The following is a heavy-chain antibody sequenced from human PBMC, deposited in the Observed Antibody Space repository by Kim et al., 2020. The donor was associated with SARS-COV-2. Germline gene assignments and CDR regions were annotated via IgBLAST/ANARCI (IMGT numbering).Heavy chain of an antibody. Sequence: GGSLRLSCAASGFTVSSNYMSWVRQAPGKGLEWVSVIYSGGSTYYADSVKGRFTISRHNSKNTLYLQMNSLSAEDTAVYYCARGAGSGSYYYYYGMDVWGQGTTVTVSS. CDR2: IYSGGST. J-gene: IGHJ6*02. D-gene: IGHD3-10*01. CDR3: ARGAGSGSYYYYYGMDV. CDR1: GFTVSSNY. V-gene: IGHV3-53*04.